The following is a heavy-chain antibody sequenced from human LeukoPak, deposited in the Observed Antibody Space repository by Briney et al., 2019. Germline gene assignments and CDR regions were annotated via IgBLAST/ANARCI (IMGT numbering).Heavy chain of an antibody. CDR3: ARVQPAARFDY. V-gene: IGHV4-61*02. CDR2: VYSSGSA. D-gene: IGHD6-6*01. CDR1: GGSISSGSDY. Sequence: PSETLSLTCTVSGGSISSGSDYWSWIRQSAGKGLEWIGRVYSSGSANYNPSLKSRVTISVDTSKNQFSLKLSSVTAADTAVYYCARVQPAARFDYWGQGTLVTVSS. J-gene: IGHJ4*02.